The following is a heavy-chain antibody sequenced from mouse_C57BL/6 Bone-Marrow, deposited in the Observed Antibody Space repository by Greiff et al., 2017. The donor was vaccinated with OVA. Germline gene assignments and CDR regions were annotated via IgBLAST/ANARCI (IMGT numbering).Heavy chain of an antibody. D-gene: IGHD1-1*01. CDR1: GFTFSDYG. CDR2: ISSGSSTI. V-gene: IGHV5-17*01. Sequence: EVNVVESGGGLVKPGGSLKLSCAASGFTFSDYGMHWVRQAPEKGLEWVAYISSGSSTIYYADTVKGRFTISRDNAKNTLFLQMTSLRSEDTAMYYCARVPTPYYYAMDYWGQGTSVTVSS. J-gene: IGHJ4*01. CDR3: ARVPTPYYYAMDY.